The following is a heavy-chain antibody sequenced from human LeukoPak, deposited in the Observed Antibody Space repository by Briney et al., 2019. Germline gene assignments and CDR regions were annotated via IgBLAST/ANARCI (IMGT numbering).Heavy chain of an antibody. CDR2: IYTSGST. CDR3: ARESRSIVGATGGVFDY. CDR1: GGSISSYY. J-gene: IGHJ4*02. Sequence: SETLSLTCTVSGGSISSYYWSWIRQPAGKGLEWIGRIYTSGSTNYNPSLKSRVTMSVDTSKNQFSLKLSSVTAADTAVYYCARESRSIVGATGGVFDYWGQGTLVTVSS. D-gene: IGHD1-26*01. V-gene: IGHV4-4*07.